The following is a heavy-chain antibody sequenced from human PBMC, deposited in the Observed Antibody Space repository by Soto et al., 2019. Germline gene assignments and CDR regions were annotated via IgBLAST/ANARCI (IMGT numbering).Heavy chain of an antibody. Sequence: PSQTLSLTCAISGDSVSSNSAAWNWIRQSPSRGLEWLGRTYYRSKLYNDYAVSVKSRITINPDTYKNQFSLQLNSVAPEDTAVFYCASEDTSGDFWTRYTKPKYFYYYGMDVWGQGTTVTVSS. V-gene: IGHV6-1*01. J-gene: IGHJ6*02. CDR2: TYYRSKLYN. CDR3: ASEDTSGDFWTRYTKPKYFYYYGMDV. CDR1: GDSVSSNSAA. D-gene: IGHD3-3*01.